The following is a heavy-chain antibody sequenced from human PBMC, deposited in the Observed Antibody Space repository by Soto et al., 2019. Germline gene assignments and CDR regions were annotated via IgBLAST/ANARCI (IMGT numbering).Heavy chain of an antibody. CDR1: GYSFTSYW. D-gene: IGHD6-13*01. Sequence: PGESLKISCKGSGYSFTSYWISWVRQMPGKGLEWMGIIYPGDSDTRYSPSFQGHVTISADKSISTAYLQWSSLKASDTAMYYCARDYPLAAAGTWYYYGMDDWGQGTTVPVSS. V-gene: IGHV5-51*01. J-gene: IGHJ6*02. CDR2: IYPGDSDT. CDR3: ARDYPLAAAGTWYYYGMDD.